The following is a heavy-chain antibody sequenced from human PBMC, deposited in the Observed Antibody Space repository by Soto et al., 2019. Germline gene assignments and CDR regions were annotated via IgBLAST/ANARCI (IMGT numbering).Heavy chain of an antibody. D-gene: IGHD1-26*01. CDR2: IIPIFGTA. J-gene: IGHJ2*01. CDR3: AREAEEGGSYHFWYLDL. CDR1: GGTFSSYA. Sequence: SVKVSCKASGGTFSSYAISWVRQAPGQGLERMGGIIPIFGTANYAQKFQGRVTITADESTSTAYMELSSLRSEDTAVYYCAREAEEGGSYHFWYLDLWGRGTLVTVSS. V-gene: IGHV1-69*13.